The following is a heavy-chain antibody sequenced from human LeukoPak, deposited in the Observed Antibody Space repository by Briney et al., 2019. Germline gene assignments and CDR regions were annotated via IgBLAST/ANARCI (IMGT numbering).Heavy chain of an antibody. CDR3: AKDPMGLPAYSSSSYAFDI. J-gene: IGHJ3*02. CDR2: ISGSGGST. V-gene: IGHV3-23*01. Sequence: GGSLRLSCAASGFTFSSYAMSWVRQAPGKGLEWVSAISGSGGSTYYADSVKGRFTISRDNSKNTLYLQMNSLRAEDTAVYYCAKDPMGLPAYSSSSYAFDIWGQGTMVTVSS. D-gene: IGHD6-6*01. CDR1: GFTFSSYA.